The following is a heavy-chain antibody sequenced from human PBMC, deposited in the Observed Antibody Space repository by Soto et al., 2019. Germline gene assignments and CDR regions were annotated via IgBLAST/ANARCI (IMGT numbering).Heavy chain of an antibody. V-gene: IGHV3-30*18. CDR2: ISYDGSNK. J-gene: IGHJ5*02. CDR1: GFTFSSYG. CDR3: AKDSGGVVDIVATTRATYNWFDP. D-gene: IGHD5-12*01. Sequence: GGSLRLSCAASGFTFSSYGMHWVRQAPGKGLEWVAVISYDGSNKYYADSVKGRFTISRDNSKNTLYLQMNSLRAEDTAVYYCAKDSGGVVDIVATTRATYNWFDPWGQGTLVTVSS.